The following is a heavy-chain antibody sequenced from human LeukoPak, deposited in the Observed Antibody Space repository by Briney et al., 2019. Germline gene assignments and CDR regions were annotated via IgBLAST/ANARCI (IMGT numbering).Heavy chain of an antibody. CDR3: ARVNGWFGDFDY. CDR1: GGSFSGYY. Sequence: SETLSLTCAVYGGSFSGYYWSCIRQPPGKGLEWIGEINHSGSTNYSPSLKSRVTISVDTSKNQFSLKLSSVTAADTAVYYCARVNGWFGDFDYWGQGTLVTVSS. D-gene: IGHD3-10*01. V-gene: IGHV4-34*01. J-gene: IGHJ4*02. CDR2: INHSGST.